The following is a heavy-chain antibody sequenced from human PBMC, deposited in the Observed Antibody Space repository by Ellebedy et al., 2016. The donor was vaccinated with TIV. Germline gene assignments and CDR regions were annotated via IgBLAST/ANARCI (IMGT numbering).Heavy chain of an antibody. CDR2: INGVAGTT. CDR1: GFTFSSYA. J-gene: IGHJ4*02. D-gene: IGHD3-10*01. CDR3: AKDSYSGSGSYSWGSFDY. Sequence: GGSLRLXXAASGFTFSSYAMSWVRQAPGKGLEWVSGINGVAGTTVYADSVKGRFTISRDNSKNTLYLQMNSLRAEDTAVYYCAKDSYSGSGSYSWGSFDYWGQGTLVAVSS. V-gene: IGHV3-23*01.